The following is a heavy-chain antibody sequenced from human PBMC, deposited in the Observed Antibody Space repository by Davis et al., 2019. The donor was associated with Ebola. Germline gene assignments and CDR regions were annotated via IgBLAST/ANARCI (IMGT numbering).Heavy chain of an antibody. J-gene: IGHJ5*02. D-gene: IGHD5/OR15-5a*01. CDR3: AKGLRNWFDP. Sequence: AASVTVSCKASGYSFTSDYMHWVRQAPGQGPEWMGIINPSGGCTSYAQKFQGRVTMTRDTSTRIVYMRLSSLRSEDTAVYYCAKGLRNWFDPWGQGTLVTVSS. CDR2: INPSGGCT. CDR1: GYSFTSDY. V-gene: IGHV1-46*01.